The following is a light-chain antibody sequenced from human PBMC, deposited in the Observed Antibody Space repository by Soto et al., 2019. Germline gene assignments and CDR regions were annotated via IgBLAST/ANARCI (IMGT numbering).Light chain of an antibody. J-gene: IGKJ1*01. V-gene: IGKV1-5*01. CDR2: DAS. CDR3: QQYNSIVGWT. CDR1: QSISSW. Sequence: DIQMTQSPSTLSASVGDRVTITCRASQSISSWLAWYQQKPGKAPKLLIYDASSLESGVPSRFSGSGSGTEFTLTISSLQPDDFATYYCQQYNSIVGWTFGQGTKVDIK.